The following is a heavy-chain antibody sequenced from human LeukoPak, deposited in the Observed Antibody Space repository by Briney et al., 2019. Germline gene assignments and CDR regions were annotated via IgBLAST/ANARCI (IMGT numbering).Heavy chain of an antibody. D-gene: IGHD3-10*01. CDR3: ARHSDRGDGIKGFDP. Sequence: PSETLYLTCTVSGGPITTINYYWDWIRQPPGKGLECIGSIFYDGSTNYNPSLKSRVTISVDTSKSQVYLKMTSVTAADTAVYYCARHSDRGDGIKGFDPWGQGTLVTVSS. CDR2: IFYDGST. CDR1: GGPITTINYY. J-gene: IGHJ5*02. V-gene: IGHV4-39*01.